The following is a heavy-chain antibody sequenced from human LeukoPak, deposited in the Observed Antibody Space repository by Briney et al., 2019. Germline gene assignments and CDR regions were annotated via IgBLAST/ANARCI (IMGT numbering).Heavy chain of an antibody. V-gene: IGHV3-30*04. CDR3: VTGAVVGAPKYYFDS. CDR2: VSDDGRKK. Sequence: GGSLRLSCAASGFTFSSYAIHWVRQAPGKGLEWVALVSDDGRKKYYADFVKGRFTISRDNSKKTLYLEMNSLGGEDTAVYYCVTGAVVGAPKYYFDSWGQGTLVTVSS. J-gene: IGHJ4*02. D-gene: IGHD1-26*01. CDR1: GFTFSSYA.